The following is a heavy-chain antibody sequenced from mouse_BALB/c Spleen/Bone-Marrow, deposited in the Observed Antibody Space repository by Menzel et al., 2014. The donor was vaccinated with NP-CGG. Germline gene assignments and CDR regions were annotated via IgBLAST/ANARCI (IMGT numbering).Heavy chain of an antibody. D-gene: IGHD2-3*01. V-gene: IGHV5-6-4*01. CDR3: TRDLYDGYYYYAMDY. Sequence: EVMLVESGGGLVKPGGSLKLSCAASGFTFSSYTMSWVRQTPEKRLEWVATISSGGSYTYYPDSVKGRFTISRDNAKNTLYLQTSSLKSEDTAMYYCTRDLYDGYYYYAMDYWGQGTSVTVSS. J-gene: IGHJ4*01. CDR1: GFTFSSYT. CDR2: ISSGGSYT.